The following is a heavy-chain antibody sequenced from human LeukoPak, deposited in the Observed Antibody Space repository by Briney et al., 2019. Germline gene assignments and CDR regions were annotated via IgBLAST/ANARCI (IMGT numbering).Heavy chain of an antibody. CDR1: GYTFTGYY. CDR3: ARDARNYYDSSGYYPDY. J-gene: IGHJ4*02. V-gene: IGHV1-2*02. Sequence: GASVKVSCKASGYTFTGYYMHWVRQAPGQGLEWMGWINPNSGGTNYAQKFQGRVTMTRDTSISTAYMELGRLRSDDTAVHYCARDARNYYDSSGYYPDYWGQGTLVTVSS. CDR2: INPNSGGT. D-gene: IGHD3-22*01.